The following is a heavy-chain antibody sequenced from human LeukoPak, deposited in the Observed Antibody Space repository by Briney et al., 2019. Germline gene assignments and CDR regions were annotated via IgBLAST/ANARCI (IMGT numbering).Heavy chain of an antibody. D-gene: IGHD3-22*01. CDR2: INPNSGGT. J-gene: IGHJ4*02. CDR1: GYTFSGYV. CDR3: ARDDYYDSNGYLFDY. V-gene: IGHV1-2*02. Sequence: GASVKVSCKASGYTFSGYVIHWVRQAPGQGLEWMGWINPNSGGTNYAQKFEGRVTMTRDTSISTAYMELNRLRSDDTAMYYCARDDYYDSNGYLFDYWGQGTLVTVSS.